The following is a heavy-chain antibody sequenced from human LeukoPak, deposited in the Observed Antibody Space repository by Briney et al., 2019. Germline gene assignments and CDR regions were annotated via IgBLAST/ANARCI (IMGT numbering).Heavy chain of an antibody. V-gene: IGHV4-4*07. CDR2: IYTSGST. CDR3: ARAGVSGYYYYYYMDV. D-gene: IGHD5/OR15-5a*01. Sequence: SETLSLTCTVSGGSISSYYWSWIRQPAGKGLEWIGRIYTSGSTNYNPSLKSRVTMSVDTSKNQFSLKLSSVTAADTAVYYCARAGVSGYYYYYYMDVWGKGTTVTVSS. J-gene: IGHJ6*03. CDR1: GGSISSYY.